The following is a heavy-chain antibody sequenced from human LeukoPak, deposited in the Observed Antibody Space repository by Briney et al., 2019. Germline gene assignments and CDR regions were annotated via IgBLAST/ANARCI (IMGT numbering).Heavy chain of an antibody. CDR3: ARGGGGMDV. D-gene: IGHD3-16*01. Sequence: PGGSLRLSCAASGFTFSSYWMSWVRQAPGKGLEWVANINQDGSEKYYVDSVKGRFTISRDNAKSSLYLQMNTLRAEDTAVYHCARGGGGMDVWGKGTTVTVSS. V-gene: IGHV3-7*01. J-gene: IGHJ6*04. CDR1: GFTFSSYW. CDR2: INQDGSEK.